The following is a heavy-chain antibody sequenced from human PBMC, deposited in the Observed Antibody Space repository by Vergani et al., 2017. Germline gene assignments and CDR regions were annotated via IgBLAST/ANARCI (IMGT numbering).Heavy chain of an antibody. J-gene: IGHJ4*02. Sequence: QVQLVQSGAEVKKPVSSVKVSCKASGGTLSSYAISWVRQAPGQGLEWMGGIIPIFGTANYAQKFQGRVTITADESTSTAYMELSSLRSEDTAVYYCARDDCSGGSCYEDGYWGQGTLVTVSS. CDR3: ARDDCSGGSCYEDGY. CDR2: IIPIFGTA. V-gene: IGHV1-69*12. D-gene: IGHD2-15*01. CDR1: GGTLSSYA.